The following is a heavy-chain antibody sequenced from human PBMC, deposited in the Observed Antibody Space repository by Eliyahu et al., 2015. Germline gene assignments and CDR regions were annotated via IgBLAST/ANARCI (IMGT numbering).Heavy chain of an antibody. CDR3: ARGGDIAAVPDETYYYYGMDV. Sequence: QVQLVESGGRVVQPGRSLRLSCAAXGFIFXXYGXXXXRQAPGKGLEWVTFISYDGTNKYYADSVKGRFTVSRDNSKNTLDLQMNSLRAEDTAVYYCARGGDIAAVPDETYYYYGMDVWGQGTTVTVSS. J-gene: IGHJ6*02. D-gene: IGHD2-2*01. CDR1: GFIFXXYG. CDR2: ISYDGTNK. V-gene: IGHV3-30*03.